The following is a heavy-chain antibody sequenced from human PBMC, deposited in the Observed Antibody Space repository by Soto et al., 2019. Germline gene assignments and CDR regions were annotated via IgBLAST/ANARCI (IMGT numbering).Heavy chain of an antibody. CDR1: GFTFSDFP. D-gene: IGHD5-18*01. CDR3: ASVDTAMVYLRFDP. J-gene: IGHJ5*02. CDR2: ISSSSSYI. V-gene: IGHV3-21*01. Sequence: GGSLRLSCAASGFTFSDFPMNWVRQAPGKGLEWVSSISSSSSYIYYADSVKGRFTISRDNAKNSLYLQMNSLRAEDTAVYYCASVDTAMVYLRFDPWGQGTLVTVSS.